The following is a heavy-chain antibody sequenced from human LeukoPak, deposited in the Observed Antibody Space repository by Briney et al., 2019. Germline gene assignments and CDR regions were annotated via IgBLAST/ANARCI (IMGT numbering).Heavy chain of an antibody. J-gene: IGHJ4*02. CDR1: GGSISRDY. Sequence: SETLSLTCTVSGGSISRDYWSWIRQPPGQGLEWIGDVSYSGSSNYNPSLKSRVTMSVETSKNQFSLKLSSVTAADTAVYYCARDPGAVADFYFDQWGQGTLVTVSS. D-gene: IGHD6-19*01. CDR2: VSYSGSS. CDR3: ARDPGAVADFYFDQ. V-gene: IGHV4-59*01.